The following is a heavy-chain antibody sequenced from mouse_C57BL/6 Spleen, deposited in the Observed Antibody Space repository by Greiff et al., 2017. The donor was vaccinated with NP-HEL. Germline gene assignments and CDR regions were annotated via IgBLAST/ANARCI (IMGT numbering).Heavy chain of an antibody. CDR2: IYPGDGDT. CDR3: ARPLYGSSYAFDY. V-gene: IGHV1-82*01. J-gene: IGHJ2*01. D-gene: IGHD1-1*01. CDR1: GYAFSSSW. Sequence: VQLQQSGPELVKPGASVKISCKASGYAFSSSWMNWVKQRPGKGLEWIGRIYPGDGDTNYNGKFKGKATLTADKSSSTAYMQLSSLTSEDSAVYFCARPLYGSSYAFDYWGQGTTLTVSS.